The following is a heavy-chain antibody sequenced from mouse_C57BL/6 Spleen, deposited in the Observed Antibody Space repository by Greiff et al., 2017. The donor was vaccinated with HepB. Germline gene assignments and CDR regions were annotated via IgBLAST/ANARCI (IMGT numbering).Heavy chain of an antibody. CDR2: IYPSDSET. CDR3: ARSYSNYVYAMDY. CDR1: GYTFTSYW. D-gene: IGHD2-5*01. Sequence: QVQLQQPGAELVRPGSSVKLSCKASGYTFTSYWMDWVKQRPGQGLEWIGNIYPSDSETHYNQKFKDKATLTVDKSSSTAYMQLSSLTSEDSAVYYCARSYSNYVYAMDYWGQGTSVTVSS. J-gene: IGHJ4*01. V-gene: IGHV1-61*01.